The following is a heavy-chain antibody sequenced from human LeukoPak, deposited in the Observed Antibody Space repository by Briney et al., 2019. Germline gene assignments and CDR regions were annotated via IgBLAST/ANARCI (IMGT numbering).Heavy chain of an antibody. V-gene: IGHV3-48*03. Sequence: GGSLRLSCAASGFTFSSYEMNWVRQAPGKGLEWVSYISSSGSTIYYADSVKGRFTISRDNARNSLYLQMNSLRAEDTAVYYCARPYSSSSDYWGQGTLVTVSS. J-gene: IGHJ4*02. CDR1: GFTFSSYE. CDR2: ISSSGSTI. CDR3: ARPYSSSSDY. D-gene: IGHD6-6*01.